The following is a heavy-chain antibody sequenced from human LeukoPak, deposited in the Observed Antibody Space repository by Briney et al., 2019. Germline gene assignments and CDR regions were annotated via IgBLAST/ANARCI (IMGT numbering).Heavy chain of an antibody. V-gene: IGHV4-59*01. J-gene: IGHJ5*02. CDR2: IYYSGST. CDR1: GGSISSYY. Sequence: PSETLSLTCTVSGGSISSYYWSWIRQPPGKGLEWIGYIYYSGSTNYNPSLKSRVTISVDTSKNQFSLKLSPVTAADTAVYYCARGGGNFFRYDFWSGYYGRYSWFDPWGQGTLVTVSS. D-gene: IGHD3-3*01. CDR3: ARGGGNFFRYDFWSGYYGRYSWFDP.